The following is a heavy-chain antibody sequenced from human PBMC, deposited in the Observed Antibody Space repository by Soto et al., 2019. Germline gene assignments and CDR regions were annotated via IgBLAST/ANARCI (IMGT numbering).Heavy chain of an antibody. Sequence: LXLFSEGSGFTSSYYYISWIGQAPGKGLEWISYSSNSGTFSRYADSVKGRFSISRDNTKNLLYLQMNSLRAEDTAVYYCARSGDNYNRLDYWGQGTPVTVSS. CDR2: SSNSGTFS. CDR3: ARSGDNYNRLDY. J-gene: IGHJ4*02. V-gene: IGHV3-11*06. CDR1: GFTSSYYY. D-gene: IGHD1-1*01.